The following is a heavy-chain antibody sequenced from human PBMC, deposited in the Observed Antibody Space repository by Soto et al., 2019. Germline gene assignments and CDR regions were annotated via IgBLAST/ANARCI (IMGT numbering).Heavy chain of an antibody. V-gene: IGHV4-59*01. CDR1: GGSISSYY. J-gene: IGHJ3*02. D-gene: IGHD7-27*01. CDR2: IYYSGST. CDR3: ARWGTGADAFDI. Sequence: QVQLQESGPGLVKPSETLSLTCTVSGGSISSYYWSWIRQPPGKGLEWIGYIYYSGSTNYNPSLKSRLTISVDTSQNPFSLKLSSVTAADTAVYYCARWGTGADAFDIWGQGTMVTVSS.